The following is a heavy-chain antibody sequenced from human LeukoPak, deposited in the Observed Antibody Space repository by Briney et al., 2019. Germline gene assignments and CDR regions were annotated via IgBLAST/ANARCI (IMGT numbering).Heavy chain of an antibody. J-gene: IGHJ3*02. CDR2: VNPNNGST. V-gene: IGHV1-46*01. CDR1: GYTFTNYY. D-gene: IGHD4-23*01. CDR3: AIVSPMTTVARGQGAFDI. Sequence: ASVKVSCKGFGYTFTNYYMHWVRQAPGQGPEWMGIVNPNNGSTTYAQKFQGRVTMTRDMSTNTVYMELSSLRSDDTAEYFCAIVSPMTTVARGQGAFDIWGQGTMVIVSA.